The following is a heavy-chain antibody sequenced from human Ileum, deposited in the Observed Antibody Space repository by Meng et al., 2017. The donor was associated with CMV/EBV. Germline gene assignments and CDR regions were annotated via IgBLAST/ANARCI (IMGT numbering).Heavy chain of an antibody. J-gene: IGHJ4*02. CDR2: IFWSNEI. CDR1: VFSLTTSEVA. V-gene: IGHV2-5*01. CDR3: AHRLGGYFDY. D-gene: IGHD3-16*01. Sequence: SGPTLVKPTQTLTLTCTFSVFSLTTSEVAVGWIRQPPGKALEWLAVIFWSNEIHYSPSLKSRLTISKDTSRNQVVLAVTNMDPMDTGTYYCAHRLGGYFDYWGQGALVTVSS.